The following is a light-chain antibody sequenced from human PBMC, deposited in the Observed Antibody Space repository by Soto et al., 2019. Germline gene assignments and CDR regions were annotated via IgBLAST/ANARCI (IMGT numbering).Light chain of an antibody. V-gene: IGLV2-8*01. CDR1: SSDIGAYNY. Sequence: QSALTQPPSASGSPGQSVTISCTGTSSDIGAYNYVSWYQQHPGKAPKLMIYEANKRPSGVPDRFSGSKSGNTASLTVSGLHADDEADYDCISFAGTTHVAIGGGTKLTVL. CDR3: ISFAGTTHVA. CDR2: EAN. J-gene: IGLJ2*01.